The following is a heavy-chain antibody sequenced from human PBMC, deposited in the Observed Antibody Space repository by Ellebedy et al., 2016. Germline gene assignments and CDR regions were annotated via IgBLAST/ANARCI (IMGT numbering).Heavy chain of an antibody. V-gene: IGHV4-59*01. CDR2: IHYSGNT. Sequence: SETLSLXXAVYGGSFSGYYWTWIRQPPGKGLEWIGHIHYSGNTNHNPSLKSRVTMSLDTSKNQFSLRLSSVTAADTAVYYCARQMATISTDWFDPWGQGTLVTVSS. D-gene: IGHD5-24*01. CDR1: GGSFSGYY. CDR3: ARQMATISTDWFDP. J-gene: IGHJ5*01.